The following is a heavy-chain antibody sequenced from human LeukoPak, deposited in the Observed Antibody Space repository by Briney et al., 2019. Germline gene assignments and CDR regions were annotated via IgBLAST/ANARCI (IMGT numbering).Heavy chain of an antibody. J-gene: IGHJ5*02. V-gene: IGHV4-39*07. CDR1: GGSISSSSYY. D-gene: IGHD5-18*01. CDR3: ARGRRSTLWLLGHNWFDP. Sequence: SETLSLTCTVSGGSISSSSYYWGWIRQPPGKGLEWIGSIYYSGSTYYNPSLKSRFTISVDTSKNQFSLKLSSVTAADTAVYYCARGRRSTLWLLGHNWFDPWGQGTLVTVSS. CDR2: IYYSGST.